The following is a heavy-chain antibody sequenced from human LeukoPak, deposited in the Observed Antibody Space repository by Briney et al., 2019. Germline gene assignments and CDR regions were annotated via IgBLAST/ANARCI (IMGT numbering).Heavy chain of an antibody. V-gene: IGHV4-59*08. Sequence: SSETLSLTCTVSGGSISSYYWSWIRQPPGKGLEWIGYINYSGSTKYNPSLKSRATISVDTSKNQFSLKLTSVTAADAAVFYCASTRRSGTYLEAFDIWGQGTMVTISS. CDR1: GGSISSYY. D-gene: IGHD1-26*01. CDR3: ASTRRSGTYLEAFDI. CDR2: INYSGST. J-gene: IGHJ3*02.